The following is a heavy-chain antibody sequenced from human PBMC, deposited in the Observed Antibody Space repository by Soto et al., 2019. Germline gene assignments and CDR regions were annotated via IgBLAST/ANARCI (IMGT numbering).Heavy chain of an antibody. V-gene: IGHV3-30*18. CDR1: GFTFSTYA. Sequence: GGSLRLSCAVSGFTFSTYAMHWVRQAPGKGLEWVAVISYDGSNKFFLDSVKGRFTISRDNSKNTVYLQMNSLRPGDTAVYYCAKDFRPSPFYYYGMDVWGQGTTVTVSS. J-gene: IGHJ6*02. CDR3: AKDFRPSPFYYYGMDV. CDR2: ISYDGSNK.